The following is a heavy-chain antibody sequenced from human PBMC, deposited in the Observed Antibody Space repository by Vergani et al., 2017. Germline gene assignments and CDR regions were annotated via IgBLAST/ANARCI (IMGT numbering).Heavy chain of an antibody. D-gene: IGHD6-19*01. CDR2: ISAYNGNT. CDR1: GYTFTSYG. J-gene: IGHJ4*02. V-gene: IGHV1-18*04. Sequence: QVQLVQSGAEVKKPGASVKVSCKASGYTFTSYGISWVRQAPGQGLEWMGWISAYNGNTNYAQKLQGRVTMTTDTSTSTAYMELRSLRSDDTAVYYCARDARSGYSRGWYSENYFDYWGQGTLVTVSS. CDR3: ARDARSGYSRGWYSENYFDY.